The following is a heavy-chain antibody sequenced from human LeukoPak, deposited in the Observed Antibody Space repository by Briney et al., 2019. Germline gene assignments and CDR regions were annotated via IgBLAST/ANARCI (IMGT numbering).Heavy chain of an antibody. CDR3: AKEYCSGGSCYRGAFDS. CDR2: ISWNSGSI. CDR1: GFTFDDYA. J-gene: IGHJ3*02. D-gene: IGHD2-15*01. V-gene: IGHV3-9*03. Sequence: GGSLRLSCAASGFTFDDYAMHWVRQAPGKGLEWVSGISWNSGSIGYADSVKGRFTISRDNAKNSLYLQMNSLRAEDMALYYCAKEYCSGGSCYRGAFDSWGQGTMVTVSS.